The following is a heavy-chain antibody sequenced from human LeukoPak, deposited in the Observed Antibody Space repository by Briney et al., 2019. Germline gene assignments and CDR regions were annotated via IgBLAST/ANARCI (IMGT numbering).Heavy chain of an antibody. V-gene: IGHV1-69*06. CDR3: AREGVRGVIYPRTPSWFDP. Sequence: GASVKVSCKASGGTFSSYAISWVRQAPGQGLEWMGGIIPIFGTANYAQKFQGRVTITADKSTSTAYMELSSLRSEDTAVYYCAREGVRGVIYPRTPSWFDPWGQGTLVTVSS. CDR1: GGTFSSYA. J-gene: IGHJ5*02. CDR2: IIPIFGTA. D-gene: IGHD3-10*01.